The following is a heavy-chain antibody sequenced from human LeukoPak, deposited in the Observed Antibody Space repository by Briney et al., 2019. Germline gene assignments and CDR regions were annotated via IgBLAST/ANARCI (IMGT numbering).Heavy chain of an antibody. CDR1: GYTFTSYY. V-gene: IGHV1-2*02. CDR3: ARGCVGGRFGELYNWFDP. CDR2: INPNSGGT. Sequence: ASVKVSCKASGYTFTSYYMHWVRQAPGQGLEWMGWINPNSGGTNYAQKFQGRVTMTRDTSISTAYMELSRLRSDDTAVYYCARGCVGGRFGELYNWFDPWGQGTLVTVSS. J-gene: IGHJ5*02. D-gene: IGHD3-10*01.